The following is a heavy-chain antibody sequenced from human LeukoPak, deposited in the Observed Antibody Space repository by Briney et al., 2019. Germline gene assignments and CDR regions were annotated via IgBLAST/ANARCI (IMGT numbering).Heavy chain of an antibody. J-gene: IGHJ3*02. D-gene: IGHD2-2*01. CDR1: GGSISSSNW. V-gene: IGHV4-4*02. CDR3: ARTLDIVVVPAAGNDAFDI. CDR2: IYHSGST. Sequence: PSGTLSLTCAVSGGSISSSNWWSWVRPPPGKGLEWIGEIYHSGSTNYNPSLKSRVTISVDKSKNQFSLKLSSVTAADTAVYYCARTLDIVVVPAAGNDAFDIWGQGTMVTVSS.